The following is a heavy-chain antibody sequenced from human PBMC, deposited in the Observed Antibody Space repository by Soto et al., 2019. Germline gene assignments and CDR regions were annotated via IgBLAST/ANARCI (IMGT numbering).Heavy chain of an antibody. Sequence: GGSLRLSCAASGFTFSSYGMHWVRQAPGKGLEWVAVISYDGSNKYYADSVKGRFTISRDNSKNTLYLQMNSLRAEDTAVYYCAKDTLSRDYYDSSGFYGMDVWGQGTTVTVSS. CDR3: AKDTLSRDYYDSSGFYGMDV. D-gene: IGHD3-22*01. V-gene: IGHV3-30*18. CDR1: GFTFSSYG. J-gene: IGHJ6*02. CDR2: ISYDGSNK.